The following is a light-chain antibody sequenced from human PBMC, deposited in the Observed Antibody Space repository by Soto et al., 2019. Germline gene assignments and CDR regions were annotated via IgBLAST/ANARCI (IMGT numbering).Light chain of an antibody. CDR1: SSDVGGYNS. V-gene: IGLV2-8*01. J-gene: IGLJ2*01. CDR2: EVS. Sequence: QSALTQPPSASGSPGQSVTISCTGTSSDVGGYNSVSWYQQHPGKAPKLMIYEVSKRPSGVPDRFSGSKSGNTASLTVSGLQAEDEADYYCSSYAGSKNLLFGGGTQLTVL. CDR3: SSYAGSKNLL.